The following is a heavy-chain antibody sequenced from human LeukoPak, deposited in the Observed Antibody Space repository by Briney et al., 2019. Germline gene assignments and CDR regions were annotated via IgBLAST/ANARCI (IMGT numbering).Heavy chain of an antibody. CDR3: ATPTFYYDSGDYYFHY. Sequence: SETLSLTCTVSGGSISSYYWSWIRQPPGKGLEWIGYTYYSGGTNYNPSLKSRVTISVDTSKNQFSLRLSSVTAADTAVYYCATPTFYYDSGDYYFHYWGQGTLVTVSS. CDR2: TYYSGGT. D-gene: IGHD3-10*01. CDR1: GGSISSYY. J-gene: IGHJ4*02. V-gene: IGHV4-59*08.